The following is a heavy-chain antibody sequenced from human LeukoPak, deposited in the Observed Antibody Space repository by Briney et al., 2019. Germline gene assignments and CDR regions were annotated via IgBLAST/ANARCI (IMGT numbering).Heavy chain of an antibody. CDR2: IYYSVST. CDR3: ARRVEVRGVINERLYYFDY. CDR1: GGSISSSSYY. D-gene: IGHD3-10*01. J-gene: IGHJ4*02. V-gene: IGHV4-39*01. Sequence: SETLSLTCTVSGGSISSSSYYWGWIRQPPGKGLEWIADIYYSVSTYYNPSLKSRVTISADTSKNQFSLKLSSVTAADTAVYYCARRVEVRGVINERLYYFDYWGQGTLVTVST.